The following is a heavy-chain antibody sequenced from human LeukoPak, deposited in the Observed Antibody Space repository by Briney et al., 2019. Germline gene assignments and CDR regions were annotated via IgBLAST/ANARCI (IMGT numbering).Heavy chain of an antibody. J-gene: IGHJ6*03. CDR3: AKAGYDSSGYWDYYYYMDV. D-gene: IGHD3-22*01. CDR2: ISWNSVNL. V-gene: IGHV3-9*01. CDR1: GFSFDDDA. Sequence: GGSLRLSCAASGFSFDDDAMHWVRQAPGKGLEWVSGISWNSVNLGYADSVKGRFTISRDNAKNSLYLQMNSLRAEDTALYYCAKAGYDSSGYWDYYYYMDVWGKGTTVTVSS.